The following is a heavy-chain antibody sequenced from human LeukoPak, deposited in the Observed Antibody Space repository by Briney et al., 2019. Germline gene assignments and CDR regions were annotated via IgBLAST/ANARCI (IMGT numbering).Heavy chain of an antibody. Sequence: PSETLSLTCAVYGGSFSGYYWSWIRQPPGKGLEWIGEINHSGSTNYNPSLKSRVTISVDTSKNQLSLKLSSVTAADTAVYYCARGRKYQLLSWFDPWGQGTLVTVSS. CDR1: GGSFSGYY. CDR2: INHSGST. J-gene: IGHJ5*02. V-gene: IGHV4-34*01. D-gene: IGHD2-2*01. CDR3: ARGRKYQLLSWFDP.